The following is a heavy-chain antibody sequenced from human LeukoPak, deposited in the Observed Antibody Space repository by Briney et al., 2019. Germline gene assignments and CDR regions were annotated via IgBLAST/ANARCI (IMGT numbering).Heavy chain of an antibody. Sequence: PSETLSLTCTVSGSISNYYWSWIRQPPGKGLEWIGYIYTSGSTNYNPSLKSRVTISVDTSKNQFSLDLSSVTAADTAVYYCARQKCTSTSCLTKNAFDIWGQGTMVTVSS. V-gene: IGHV4-4*09. CDR2: IYTSGST. CDR3: ARQKCTSTSCLTKNAFDI. D-gene: IGHD2-2*01. J-gene: IGHJ3*02. CDR1: GSISNYY.